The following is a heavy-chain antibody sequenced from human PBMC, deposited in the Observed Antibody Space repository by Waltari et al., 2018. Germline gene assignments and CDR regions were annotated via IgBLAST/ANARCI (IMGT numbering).Heavy chain of an antibody. CDR1: GFTFSGSA. J-gene: IGHJ4*02. CDR2: IKSKAYSYAT. V-gene: IGHV3-73*02. Sequence: EVQLVESGGGLVQPGGSLKLSCAASGFTFSGSAMHWVRQASGKGLEWVGRIKSKAYSYATAYAASVKGRFTISRDDSKNTAYLQMNSLKTEDTAVYYCTRLVTSVTALDYWGQGTLVTVSS. D-gene: IGHD4-4*01. CDR3: TRLVTSVTALDY.